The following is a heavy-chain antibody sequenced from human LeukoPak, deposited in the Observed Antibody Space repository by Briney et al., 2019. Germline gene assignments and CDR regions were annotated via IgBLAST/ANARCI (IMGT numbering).Heavy chain of an antibody. CDR1: GFTFSSYA. V-gene: IGHV3-23*01. CDR3: AKANAGGYYDSSGYYFDY. CDR2: ISASGGST. J-gene: IGHJ4*02. Sequence: GGSLRLSCPASGFTFSSYAMSWVRQAPGKGLEWVSTISASGGSTYYADSVKGWFTISRDNSNNTLYLQVNSLRAEDTAVYYCAKANAGGYYDSSGYYFDYWGQGTLVTVSS. D-gene: IGHD3-22*01.